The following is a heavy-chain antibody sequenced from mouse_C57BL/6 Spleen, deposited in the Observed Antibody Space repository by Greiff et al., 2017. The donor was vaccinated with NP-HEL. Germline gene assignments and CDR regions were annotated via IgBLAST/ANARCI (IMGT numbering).Heavy chain of an antibody. Sequence: EVHLVESGEGLVKPGGSLKLSCAASGFTFSSYAMSWVRQTPGKRLEWVAHISSGGDYIYYADTVKGRFTISRDNARNTLYLQMSSLKSEDTAVYYCTRDGSGAWFAYWGQGTLVTVSA. J-gene: IGHJ3*01. CDR1: GFTFSSYA. CDR2: ISSGGDYI. CDR3: TRDGSGAWFAY. V-gene: IGHV5-9-1*02. D-gene: IGHD2-3*01.